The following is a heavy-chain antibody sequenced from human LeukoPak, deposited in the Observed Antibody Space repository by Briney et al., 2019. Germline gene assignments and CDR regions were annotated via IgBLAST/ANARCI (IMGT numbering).Heavy chain of an antibody. Sequence: ASVKVSCKASGYTFTSYGISWVRQAPGQGLEWMGWISAYNGNTNYAQKLQGRVTMTTDTSTSTAYMELRSLRSDDTAVYYCARERDYDILTGYYNGPDYWGQGTLVTVSS. D-gene: IGHD3-9*01. CDR1: GYTFTSYG. J-gene: IGHJ4*02. CDR3: ARERDYDILTGYYNGPDY. V-gene: IGHV1-18*01. CDR2: ISAYNGNT.